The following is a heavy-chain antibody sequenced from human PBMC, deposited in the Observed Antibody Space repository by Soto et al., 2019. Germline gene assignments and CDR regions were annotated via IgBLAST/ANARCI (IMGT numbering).Heavy chain of an antibody. J-gene: IGHJ4*02. D-gene: IGHD6-19*01. Sequence: SETLSLTCTVSGGSISSYYWSWIRQPPGKGLEWIGYIYYSGSTNYNPSLKSRVTISVDTSKNQFSLKLSSVTAADTAVYYCARPTAVAGTFGYWGQGTLVTVSS. CDR3: ARPTAVAGTFGY. V-gene: IGHV4-59*01. CDR1: GGSISSYY. CDR2: IYYSGST.